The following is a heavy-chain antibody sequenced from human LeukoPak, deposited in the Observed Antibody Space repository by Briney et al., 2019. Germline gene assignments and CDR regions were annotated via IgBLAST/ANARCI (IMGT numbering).Heavy chain of an antibody. V-gene: IGHV3-11*01. CDR2: ISGSGSTI. J-gene: IGHJ4*02. Sequence: KSGGSLRLSCAASGFTFSDYYMSWIRQAPGKGLEWVSYISGSGSTIYYADSVKGRFTISRDNAKNSLYLQMNSLRAEDTAVYYCARDRVYYYGSGSYYNSDYWGQGTLVTVSS. CDR3: ARDRVYYYGSGSYYNSDY. D-gene: IGHD3-10*01. CDR1: GFTFSDYY.